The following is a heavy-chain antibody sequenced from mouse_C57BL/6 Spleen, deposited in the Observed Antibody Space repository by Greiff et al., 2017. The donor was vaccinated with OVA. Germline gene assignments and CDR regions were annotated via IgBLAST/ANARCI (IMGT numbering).Heavy chain of an antibody. V-gene: IGHV5-17*01. D-gene: IGHD2-3*01. CDR3: ARTYDGYYPFAY. J-gene: IGHJ3*01. Sequence: EVNVVESGGGLVKPGGSLKLSCAASGFTFSDYGMHWVRQAPEKGLEWVAYISSGSSTIYYADTVKGRFTISRDNAKNTLFLQMTSLRSEDTAMYYCARTYDGYYPFAYWGQGTLVTVSA. CDR2: ISSGSSTI. CDR1: GFTFSDYG.